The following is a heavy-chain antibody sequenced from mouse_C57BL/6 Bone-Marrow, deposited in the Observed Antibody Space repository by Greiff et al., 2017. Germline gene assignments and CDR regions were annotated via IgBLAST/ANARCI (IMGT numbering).Heavy chain of an antibody. CDR2: IYPTSGRT. J-gene: IGHJ2*01. CDR3: ARSGPLGQSIEY. Sequence: QVQLQQPGAELVKPGASVKLSRKASGYTFTSYWIPWVKQRPGQGLEWIGVIYPTSGRTNYNETFKSKAILTVDTSSNTAYMQLSSLTSEDSAVFYCARSGPLGQSIEYGGQGTTLTV. D-gene: IGHD4-1*01. CDR1: GYTFTSYW. V-gene: IGHV1-55*01.